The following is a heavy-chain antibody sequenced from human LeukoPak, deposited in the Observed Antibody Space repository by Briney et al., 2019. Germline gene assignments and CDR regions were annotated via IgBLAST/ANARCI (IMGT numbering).Heavy chain of an antibody. V-gene: IGHV4-4*08. J-gene: IGHJ4*02. Sequence: SETLSLTCTVSGGSISSYHWGWIRQPPGKGLEWIGYIYNSGATNYNPSLKSRVIISIDMSKKQFSLKLASVTAADTAVYYCARGYSSPSGRPDYWGQGALVTVSS. CDR2: IYNSGAT. CDR1: GGSISSYH. D-gene: IGHD6-6*01. CDR3: ARGYSSPSGRPDY.